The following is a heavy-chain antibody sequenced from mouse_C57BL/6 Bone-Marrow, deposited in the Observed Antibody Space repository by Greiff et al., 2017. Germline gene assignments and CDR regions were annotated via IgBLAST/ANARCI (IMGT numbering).Heavy chain of an antibody. CDR3: ARSGDGYYGWFAY. V-gene: IGHV1-80*01. Sequence: VQGVESGAELVKPGASVKISCKASGYAFSSYWMNWVKQRPGKGLEWIGQIYPGDGDTNYNGKFKGKATLTADKSSSTAYMQLSSLTSEDSAVYFCARSGDGYYGWFAYWGQGTLVTVSA. J-gene: IGHJ3*01. D-gene: IGHD2-3*01. CDR2: IYPGDGDT. CDR1: GYAFSSYW.